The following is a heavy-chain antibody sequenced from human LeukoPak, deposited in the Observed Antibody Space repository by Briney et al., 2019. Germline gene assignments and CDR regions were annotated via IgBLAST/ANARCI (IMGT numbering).Heavy chain of an antibody. CDR2: INSDGSST. D-gene: IGHD3-10*01. Sequence: PGGSLRLSCAASGFTFSSYWMHWVRQAPGKGLVWVSRINSDGSSTSYADSVKGRFTISRDNAKNTLYLQMNSLRAEDTAVYYCARNYGSGSYRAYNWFDPWGQGTLVTVSS. J-gene: IGHJ5*02. V-gene: IGHV3-74*01. CDR3: ARNYGSGSYRAYNWFDP. CDR1: GFTFSSYW.